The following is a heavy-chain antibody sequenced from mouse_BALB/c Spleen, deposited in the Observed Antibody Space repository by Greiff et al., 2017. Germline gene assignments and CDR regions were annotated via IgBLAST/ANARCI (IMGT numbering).Heavy chain of an antibody. CDR3: ARQDYYGSSYVAMDY. D-gene: IGHD1-1*01. CDR2: ISSGGSYT. J-gene: IGHJ4*01. Sequence: EVKLMESGGDLVKPGGSLKLSCAASGFTFSSYGMSWVRQTPDKRLEWVATISSGGSYTYYPDSVKGRFTISRDNAKNTLYLQMSSLKSEDTAMYYCARQDYYGSSYVAMDYWGQGTSVTVSS. CDR1: GFTFSSYG. V-gene: IGHV5-6*01.